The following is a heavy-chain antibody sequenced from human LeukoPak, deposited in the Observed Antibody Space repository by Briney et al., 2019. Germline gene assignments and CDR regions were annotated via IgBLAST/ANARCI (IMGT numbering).Heavy chain of an antibody. Sequence: PGGSLRLSCAASGFVFNSVAMSWVRQAPGKGLEWVSAISSGGSYTWYADSVKGRFIISRNNSENTLSLQMNSLRVEDTAVYFYVKGSQAARPYYFDYWGQGNLVTVSS. J-gene: IGHJ4*02. CDR3: VKGSQAARPYYFDY. V-gene: IGHV3-23*01. CDR1: GFVFNSVA. CDR2: ISSGGSYT.